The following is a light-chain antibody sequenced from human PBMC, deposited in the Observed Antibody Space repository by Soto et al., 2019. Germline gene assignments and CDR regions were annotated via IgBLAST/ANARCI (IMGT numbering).Light chain of an antibody. CDR1: QSVSNNY. Sequence: EIVLTQSPGTLSLSPGERATLSCRASQSVSNNYLAWYQQKPGQAPRLLIYGASNRATGIPDRFSGSGSGTEFTLTIRSLQPDDFATYYCQQYNSYSRTFGQGTKVDI. V-gene: IGKV3-20*01. CDR2: GAS. CDR3: QQYNSYSRT. J-gene: IGKJ1*01.